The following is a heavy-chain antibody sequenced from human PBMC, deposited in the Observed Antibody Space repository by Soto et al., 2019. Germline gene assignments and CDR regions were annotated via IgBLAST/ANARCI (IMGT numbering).Heavy chain of an antibody. D-gene: IGHD6-19*01. Sequence: QVQMVESGGGVVQPGTSLRLSCAASGFTFSRYGMHWVRQAPGKGLEGVAVIWNDGSHQYYEDSVRGRFTISRDNSKNTLSLQMNSLRAEDTAVYYCARDRSEGWPFDYWGQGTLVTVSS. CDR3: ARDRSEGWPFDY. CDR2: IWNDGSHQ. J-gene: IGHJ4*02. V-gene: IGHV3-33*01. CDR1: GFTFSRYG.